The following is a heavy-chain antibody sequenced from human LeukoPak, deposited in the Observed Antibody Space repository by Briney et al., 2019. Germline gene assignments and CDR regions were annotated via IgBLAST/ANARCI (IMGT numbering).Heavy chain of an antibody. J-gene: IGHJ3*02. Sequence: SETLSLTCTVSGGSISSYYWSWIRQPPGKGLEWIGYIYYSGSTNYNPSLKSRVTISVDTSKNQFSLKLSSVTAADTAVYYCARDRPLPHHYYGSGSYYLGAFDIWGQGTMVTVSS. CDR1: GGSISSYY. CDR3: ARDRPLPHHYYGSGSYYLGAFDI. V-gene: IGHV4-59*01. CDR2: IYYSGST. D-gene: IGHD3-10*01.